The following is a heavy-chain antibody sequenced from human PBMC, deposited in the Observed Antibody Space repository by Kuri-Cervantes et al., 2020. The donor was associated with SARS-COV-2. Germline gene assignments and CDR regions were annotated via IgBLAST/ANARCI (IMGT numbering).Heavy chain of an antibody. CDR3: AKHAMVRGVIITKAGGTDH. J-gene: IGHJ4*02. D-gene: IGHD3-10*01. CDR2: ISGSGGST. Sequence: GGSLRLSCAASGFTFSSYAMSWVRQAPGKGLEWVSAISGSGGSTYYADSVKGRFTISRDNSKNTLYLQMNSLRAEDTAVYYCAKHAMVRGVIITKAGGTDHWGQGTLVTVSS. CDR1: GFTFSSYA. V-gene: IGHV3-23*01.